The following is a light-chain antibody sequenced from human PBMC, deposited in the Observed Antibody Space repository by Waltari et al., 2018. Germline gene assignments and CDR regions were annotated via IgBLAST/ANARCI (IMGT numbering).Light chain of an antibody. CDR3: QQSYFTPRGN. CDR1: QAINTY. V-gene: IGKV1-39*01. Sequence: DIRMTQSPSSLSASVGDRVTITCRASQAINTYLNWYQQQPGKAPKLLIYAASRLHRGVPSRFSGSGSGTDFTLTISRLQPEDFATYYCQQSYFTPRGNFGPGTRVD. J-gene: IGKJ3*01. CDR2: AAS.